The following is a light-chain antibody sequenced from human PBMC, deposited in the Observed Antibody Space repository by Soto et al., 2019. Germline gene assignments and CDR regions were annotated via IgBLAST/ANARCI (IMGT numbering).Light chain of an antibody. CDR3: QQSYGTPRS. CDR2: GAS. V-gene: IGKV1-39*01. CDR1: QSISRY. J-gene: IGKJ4*01. Sequence: DSQMTQSASSLSASEGDRVTLTCRASQSISRYLNWYQQKPGRAPKLLMYGASNLQNGVPSRFSGSGSGTDFTLTISNLQPEDFATYYCQQSYGTPRSFGGGTKVDIK.